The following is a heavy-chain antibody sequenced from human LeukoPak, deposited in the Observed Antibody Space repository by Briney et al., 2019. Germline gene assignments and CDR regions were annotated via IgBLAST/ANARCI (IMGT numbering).Heavy chain of an antibody. V-gene: IGHV1-46*01. D-gene: IGHD6-6*01. Sequence: GASVKVSCKASGYTFTSYYMHWVRQAPGQGLEWMGIINPSGGSTSYAQKFQGRVTMTRDTSTSTVYMELSSLRSEDTAVYYCARDPETSSSSQRVEDYWGQGTLVTVSS. CDR3: ARDPETSSSSQRVEDY. CDR1: GYTFTSYY. J-gene: IGHJ4*02. CDR2: INPSGGST.